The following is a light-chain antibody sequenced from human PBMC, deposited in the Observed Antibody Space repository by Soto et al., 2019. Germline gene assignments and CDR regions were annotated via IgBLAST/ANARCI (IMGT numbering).Light chain of an antibody. V-gene: IGKV1-39*01. CDR2: TAS. J-gene: IGKJ2*01. CDR3: QQRYSRPPT. Sequence: DIPMTQSPSSLSASVGDRVTITCRASQSISSYLNWFQQKPGKAPKLLIYTASSLQSGVPSRFSGSGSGTDFTLTISSLQPEDFATYHCQQRYSRPPTFGQGTKLEIK. CDR1: QSISSY.